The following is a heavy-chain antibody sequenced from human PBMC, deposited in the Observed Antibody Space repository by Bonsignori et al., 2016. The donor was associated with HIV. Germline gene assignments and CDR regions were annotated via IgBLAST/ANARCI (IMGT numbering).Heavy chain of an antibody. D-gene: IGHD6-19*01. J-gene: IGHJ4*02. V-gene: IGHV3-48*03. Sequence: VRQMPGKGLEWLSYITGSGNTIYYADSVKGRFTISRDNARNSLYLQMNSLRAEDSALYYCSRGWLVLDGSLDFWGQGTLVTVSS. CDR2: ITGSGNTI. CDR3: SRGWLVLDGSLDF.